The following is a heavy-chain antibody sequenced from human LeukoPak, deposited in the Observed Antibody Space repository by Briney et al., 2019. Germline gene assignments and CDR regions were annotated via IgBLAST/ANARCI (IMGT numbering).Heavy chain of an antibody. CDR3: AKDEVLRYFDWLTEAGDYFDY. CDR1: GFTFSSHW. Sequence: GGSLRLSCAASGFTFSSHWMSWARQAPGKGLEWVANIKEDGSEKYYVDSVKGRFTISRDNAKNSLYLQMNSLRAEDTAVYYCAKDEVLRYFDWLTEAGDYFDYWGQGTLVTVSS. CDR2: IKEDGSEK. J-gene: IGHJ4*02. V-gene: IGHV3-7*03. D-gene: IGHD3-9*01.